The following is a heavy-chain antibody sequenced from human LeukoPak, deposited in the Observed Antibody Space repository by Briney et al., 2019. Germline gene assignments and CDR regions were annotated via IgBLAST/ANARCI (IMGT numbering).Heavy chain of an antibody. CDR1: GGSFSGYY. Sequence: PSETLSLTCAVYGGSFSGYYWSWIRQPPGKGLEWIGEINHSGSTNYNPSLKSRVTISVDTSKNQFSLKLSSVTAADTAVYYCARGRVGRTGRGSAQHDYWGQGTLVTVSS. CDR3: ARGRVGRTGRGSAQHDY. V-gene: IGHV4-34*01. D-gene: IGHD3-10*01. J-gene: IGHJ4*02. CDR2: INHSGST.